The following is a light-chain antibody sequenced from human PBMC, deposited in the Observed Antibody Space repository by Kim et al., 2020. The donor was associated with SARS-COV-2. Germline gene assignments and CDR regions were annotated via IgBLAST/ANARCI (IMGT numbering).Light chain of an antibody. V-gene: IGKV3-15*01. CDR2: GAS. CDR3: QQYNNWPPLT. CDR1: QSVGRN. Sequence: SPGESATLSCRASQSVGRNLAWYQQKPGQPPRLVIYGASTRATGVPARFSGSGYGTEFTLTISSLQSEDFAVYYCQQYNNWPPLTFGPGTKVDIK. J-gene: IGKJ3*01.